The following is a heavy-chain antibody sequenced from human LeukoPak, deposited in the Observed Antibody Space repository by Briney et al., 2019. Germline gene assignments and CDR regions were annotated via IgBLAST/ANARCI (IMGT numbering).Heavy chain of an antibody. V-gene: IGHV4-34*01. D-gene: IGHD3-10*01. CDR2: INHSGST. CDR1: GGSFSGYY. J-gene: IGHJ4*02. Sequence: PSETLSLTCAVYGGSFSGYYWSWIRQPPGKGLEWIGEINHSGSTNYNPSLKSRVTISVDTSKNQFSLKLSSVTAADTAVYYCARGRIELLWFGIPQYYFDYWGQETLVTVSS. CDR3: ARGRIELLWFGIPQYYFDY.